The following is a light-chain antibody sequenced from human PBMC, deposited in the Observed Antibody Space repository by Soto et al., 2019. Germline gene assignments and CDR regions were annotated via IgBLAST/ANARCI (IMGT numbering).Light chain of an antibody. V-gene: IGKV1-5*01. CDR2: DAS. J-gene: IGKJ1*01. CDR3: QQYETFSGT. CDR1: QSVSGW. Sequence: DIQMTESPSTLSAAGGEAVTVTCRASQSVSGWLAWYQQKPGEAPKLLIYDASALPRGVPSRFSGSGSGTKFTLTIASLQPDDLATYYCQQYETFSGTFGPGTKVDI.